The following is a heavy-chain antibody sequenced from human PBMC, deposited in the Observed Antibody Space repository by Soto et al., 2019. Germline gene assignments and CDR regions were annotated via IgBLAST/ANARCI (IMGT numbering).Heavy chain of an antibody. D-gene: IGHD2-21*01. CDR3: AREPVI. Sequence: QVQLQESGPGLVKPSQTLSLTCTVSGGSISSGGYYWSWIRQHPGKGLEWIGYIYYSGSTYYNPPPTSRVTISVDSSKNQSSLKLSSVTAADAAVSYCAREPVIWGQGTLVTVSS. CDR1: GGSISSGGYY. CDR2: IYYSGST. V-gene: IGHV4-31*03. J-gene: IGHJ4*02.